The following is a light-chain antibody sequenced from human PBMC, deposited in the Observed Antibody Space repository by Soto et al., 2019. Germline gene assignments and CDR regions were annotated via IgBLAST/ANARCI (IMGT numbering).Light chain of an antibody. V-gene: IGLV1-51*01. Sequence: QSVLTQPPSVSAAPGQQVTNYCSGSSSNIGRNYVSCYQQLPGTAPKLLIYETSKLPSGTPDRVSGSKSGTSATLGITGLRTADEADYYWGTWDSSLSGRFVFGAGTKVT. CDR3: GTWDSSLSGRFV. CDR1: SSNIGRNY. CDR2: ETS. J-gene: IGLJ1*01.